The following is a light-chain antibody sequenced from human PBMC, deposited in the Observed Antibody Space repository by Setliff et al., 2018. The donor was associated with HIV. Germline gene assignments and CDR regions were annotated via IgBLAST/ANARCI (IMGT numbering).Light chain of an antibody. CDR3: QVWDSTGDHVL. Sequence: SYELTQPPSVSVAPGETASITCGGNNIGSKNVHWYQQRPGQAPVLVIYYDTDRPSGIPERFSGSSSGNTATLTISRVEAGDEADYYCQVWDSTGDHVLFGGGTKVTVL. J-gene: IGLJ2*01. V-gene: IGLV3-21*04. CDR2: YDT. CDR1: NIGSKN.